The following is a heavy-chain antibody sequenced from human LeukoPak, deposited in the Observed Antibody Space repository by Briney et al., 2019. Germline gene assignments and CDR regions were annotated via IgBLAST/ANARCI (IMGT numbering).Heavy chain of an antibody. CDR2: ISGSGGNT. Sequence: PGGSLRLSCAASGFTFSSYAMSWVRQAPGKGLEWVSTISGSGGNTYYADSVKGRFTISRDNSKNTLYLQMNSLRAEDTAIYYCAKGYSSTWYGNFDYWGQGTLVTVSS. CDR3: AKGYSSTWYGNFDY. J-gene: IGHJ4*02. CDR1: GFTFSSYA. V-gene: IGHV3-23*01. D-gene: IGHD6-13*01.